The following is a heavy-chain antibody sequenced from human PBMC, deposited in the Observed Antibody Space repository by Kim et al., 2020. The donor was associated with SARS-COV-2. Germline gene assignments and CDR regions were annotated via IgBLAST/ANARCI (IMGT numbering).Heavy chain of an antibody. CDR3: ARLNDSSGWYGPMYYFDY. D-gene: IGHD6-19*01. J-gene: IGHJ4*02. Sequence: SETLSLTCTVSGGSISSSSYYWGWIRQPPGKGLEWIGSIYYSGSTYYNPSLKSRVTISVDTSKNQFSLKLSSVTAADTAVYYCARLNDSSGWYGPMYYFDYWGQGTLVTVSS. CDR2: IYYSGST. V-gene: IGHV4-39*01. CDR1: GGSISSSSYY.